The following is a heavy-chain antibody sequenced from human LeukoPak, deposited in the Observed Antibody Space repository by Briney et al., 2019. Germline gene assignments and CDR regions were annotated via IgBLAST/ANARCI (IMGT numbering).Heavy chain of an antibody. CDR1: GGSISSGSYY. CDR3: ARDAVLWFGARNYYMDV. D-gene: IGHD3-10*01. CDR2: IYTSGST. Sequence: PSKTLSLTCTVSGGSISSGSYYWSWIRQPAGKGLEWIGRIYTSGSTNYNPSLKSRVTISVDTSKNQFSLKLSSVTAADTAVYYCARDAVLWFGARNYYMDVWGKGTTVTISS. V-gene: IGHV4-61*02. J-gene: IGHJ6*03.